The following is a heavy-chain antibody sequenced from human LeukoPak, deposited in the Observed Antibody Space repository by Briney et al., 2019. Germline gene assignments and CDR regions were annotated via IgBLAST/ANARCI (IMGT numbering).Heavy chain of an antibody. V-gene: IGHV4-59*11. J-gene: IGHJ4*02. Sequence: PETLSLTCTVSGGSISSHYWSWIRQPPGKGLEWIGYIYYSGSTNYNPSLKSRVTISVDTSKNQFSLKLSSVTAADTAVYYCARTNYYDSSGYPYYFDYWGQGTLVTVSS. D-gene: IGHD3-22*01. CDR1: GGSISSHY. CDR2: IYYSGST. CDR3: ARTNYYDSSGYPYYFDY.